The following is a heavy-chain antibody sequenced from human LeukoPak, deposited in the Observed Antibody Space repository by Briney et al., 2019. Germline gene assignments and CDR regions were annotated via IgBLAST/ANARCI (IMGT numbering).Heavy chain of an antibody. D-gene: IGHD6-19*01. Sequence: ASVRVSCKASGYTFNRYGITWVRPAPGQGLEWMGWISTYNGDTKYAQKFQGRVTMTTDTSTSTAYMELRSLRSDDTAVYYCARDPSNTSGWYIYFDYWGQGTLVTVSS. J-gene: IGHJ4*02. V-gene: IGHV1-18*01. CDR1: GYTFNRYG. CDR3: ARDPSNTSGWYIYFDY. CDR2: ISTYNGDT.